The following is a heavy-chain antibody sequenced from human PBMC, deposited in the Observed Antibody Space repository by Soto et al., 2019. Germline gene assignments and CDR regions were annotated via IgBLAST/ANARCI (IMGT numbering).Heavy chain of an antibody. D-gene: IGHD4-4*01. CDR1: GFTFSTYP. J-gene: IGHJ6*02. CDR2: ISGSGIST. V-gene: IGHV3-23*01. CDR3: AKPPVITASYYYYDMDV. Sequence: WGSLRLSCAASGFTFSTYPINCFRQSAFKWLEWVSGISGSGISTYYADSVKGRFTISRDNSKNTVFLQMNSLRAEDTAVYYCAKPPVITASYYYYDMDVWGQGTTVTVSS.